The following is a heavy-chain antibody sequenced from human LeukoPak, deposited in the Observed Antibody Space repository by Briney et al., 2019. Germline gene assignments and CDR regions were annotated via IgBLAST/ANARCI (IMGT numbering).Heavy chain of an antibody. CDR2: IYNSGNN. J-gene: IGHJ4*02. D-gene: IGHD3-10*01. CDR3: ATRGY. CDR1: GGSISSDY. V-gene: IGHV4-59*08. Sequence: SETLSLACTVSGGSISSDYWQWIRQPPGKGLEWVGYIYNSGNNHYNSSLKSRVTISIDTSKNQFSLKLASVTAADTAVYYCATRGYWGQGTLVAVSS.